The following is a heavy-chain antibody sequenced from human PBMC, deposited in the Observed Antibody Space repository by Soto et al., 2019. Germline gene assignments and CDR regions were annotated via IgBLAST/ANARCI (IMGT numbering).Heavy chain of an antibody. V-gene: IGHV3-30*18. CDR3: AKDRITIFGVVSGGMDV. J-gene: IGHJ6*02. CDR2: ISYDGSNK. Sequence: GGSLRLSCAASGFTFSSYGMHWVRQAPGKGLEWVAVISYDGSNKYYADSVKGRFTISRDNSKNTLYLQMNSLRAEDTAVYYCAKDRITIFGVVSGGMDVWGQGTTVTVSS. D-gene: IGHD3-3*01. CDR1: GFTFSSYG.